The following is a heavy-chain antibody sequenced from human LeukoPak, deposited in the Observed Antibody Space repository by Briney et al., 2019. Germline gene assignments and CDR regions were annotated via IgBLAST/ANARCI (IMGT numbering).Heavy chain of an antibody. CDR1: GFTFSSYS. J-gene: IGHJ3*02. V-gene: IGHV3-48*04. D-gene: IGHD3-9*01. CDR2: ISSSSSTI. Sequence: PGGSLRLSCAASGFTFSSYSMNWVRQAPGKGREWVSYISSSSSTIYYADSVKGRFTISRDNAKNSLYLQMNSLRAEDTAVYYCARPNTEFDWAFDIWGQGTMVTVSS. CDR3: ARPNTEFDWAFDI.